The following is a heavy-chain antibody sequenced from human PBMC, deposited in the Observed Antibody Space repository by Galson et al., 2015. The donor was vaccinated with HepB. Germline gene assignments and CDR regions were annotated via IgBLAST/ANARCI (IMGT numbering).Heavy chain of an antibody. CDR3: ARDHGEIVGGSYYYYYYYMDV. D-gene: IGHD1-26*01. CDR2: IYSGGST. CDR1: GFTVSSNY. V-gene: IGHV3-66*01. J-gene: IGHJ6*03. Sequence: SLRLSCAASGFTVSSNYMSWVRQAPGKGLEWVSVIYSGGSTYYADSVKGRFTISRDNSKNTLYLQMNSLRAEDTAVYYCARDHGEIVGGSYYYYYYYMDVWGKGTTVTVSS.